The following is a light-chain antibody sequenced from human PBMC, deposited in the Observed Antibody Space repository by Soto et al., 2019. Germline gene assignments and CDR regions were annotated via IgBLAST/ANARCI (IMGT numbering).Light chain of an antibody. Sequence: IQMTQSPSSLSASVGDRVTSTCQESQDITNYLIWYQQKPGKAPKVLIYDASSLGTGVSSRFSGSGSGTHFTLTISSLQPEDIATYYCQQFDSVPCTFGQGTKLEIK. J-gene: IGKJ2*02. V-gene: IGKV1-33*01. CDR1: QDITNY. CDR2: DAS. CDR3: QQFDSVPCT.